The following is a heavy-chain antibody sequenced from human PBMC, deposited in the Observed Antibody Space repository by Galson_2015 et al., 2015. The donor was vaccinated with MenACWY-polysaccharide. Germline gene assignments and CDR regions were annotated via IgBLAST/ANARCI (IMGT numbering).Heavy chain of an antibody. CDR1: GFAFSNGA. J-gene: IGHJ4*02. CDR3: ARFRYSTGKYQFDY. CDR2: VGGSGSNT. Sequence: SLRLSCGAAGFAFSNGAMSWVRRAPGKGLEGGSTVGGSGSNTHYAASVKGRFTIFRDNSTNTLSLQMNSLRAEDTAVYYCARFRYSTGKYQFDYWGQGTLVAVSS. V-gene: IGHV3-23*01. D-gene: IGHD2-2*01.